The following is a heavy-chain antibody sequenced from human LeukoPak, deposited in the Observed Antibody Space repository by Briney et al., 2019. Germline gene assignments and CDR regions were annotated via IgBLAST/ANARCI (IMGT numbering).Heavy chain of an antibody. J-gene: IGHJ4*02. D-gene: IGHD6-19*01. CDR2: IYHSGST. V-gene: IGHV4-38-2*01. CDR3: ARLSSGWYYFDY. Sequence: PSETLSLTCAVSGYSISSGYYWGWIRQPPGKGLEWIGSIYHSGSTYYNPSLKSRVTISVGTSKNQFSLKLSSVTAADTAVYYCARLSSGWYYFDYWGQGTLVTVSS. CDR1: GYSISSGYY.